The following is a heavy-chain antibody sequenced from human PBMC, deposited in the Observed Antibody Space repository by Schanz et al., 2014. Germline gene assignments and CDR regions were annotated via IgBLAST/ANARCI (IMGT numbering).Heavy chain of an antibody. D-gene: IGHD5-12*01. CDR3: AKDMARGGYNWVFDS. J-gene: IGHJ4*02. CDR1: GFTFSSYG. Sequence: QVQLVESGGGVVQPGGSLRLSCAASGFTFSSYGMHWVRQAPGKGLEWVSIVSHDGFTKHYADSVRGRFTLSRDNSKITLYLQMNSLRAEDTAIYYCAKDMARGGYNWVFDSWGQGTLVTVSS. CDR2: VSHDGFTK. V-gene: IGHV3-30*19.